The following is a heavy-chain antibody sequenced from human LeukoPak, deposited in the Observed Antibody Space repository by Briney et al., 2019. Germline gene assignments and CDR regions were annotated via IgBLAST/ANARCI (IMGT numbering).Heavy chain of an antibody. Sequence: KSSQTLSLTCTVSGGSISSVDYYWSWIRQPPGKGLEWIGYIYYSGSTYYNPSLKSRLSISVDTSKNQFSLKLSSVTAADTAVYYCARGGYSVYDQFDYWGQGTLVTVSS. V-gene: IGHV4-30-4*01. CDR1: GGSISSVDYY. CDR2: IYYSGST. CDR3: ARGGYSVYDQFDY. D-gene: IGHD5/OR15-5a*01. J-gene: IGHJ4*02.